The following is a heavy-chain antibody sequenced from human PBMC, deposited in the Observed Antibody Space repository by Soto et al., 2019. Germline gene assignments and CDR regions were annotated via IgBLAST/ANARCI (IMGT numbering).Heavy chain of an antibody. D-gene: IGHD3-22*01. J-gene: IGHJ5*02. CDR2: IYYSGST. CDR3: ASVYSSGYYHWFDP. V-gene: IGHV4-31*03. Sequence: QVQLQESGPGLVKPSQTLSLTCTVSGGSISSGGYYWSWIRQHPGKGLEWIGYIYYSGSTYYNPSLKSRVTVSVDTSKNQFSLKLSSVTAADTAVYYCASVYSSGYYHWFDPWGQGTLVTVSS. CDR1: GGSISSGGYY.